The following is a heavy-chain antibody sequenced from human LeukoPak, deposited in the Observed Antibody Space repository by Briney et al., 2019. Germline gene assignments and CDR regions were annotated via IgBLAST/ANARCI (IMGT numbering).Heavy chain of an antibody. CDR2: INPKSGAT. Sequence: ASVTVSFTTSGYTFTVYYMHWVRQAPGQGLEWMGWINPKSGATTYAQKFPDRVTLTRDTSINTAYLDLSGLTSEDTAVFYCAKGATEGYYYYYGLDVWGQGTTVTVSS. V-gene: IGHV1-2*02. CDR1: GYTFTVYY. J-gene: IGHJ6*02. CDR3: AKGATEGYYYYYGLDV.